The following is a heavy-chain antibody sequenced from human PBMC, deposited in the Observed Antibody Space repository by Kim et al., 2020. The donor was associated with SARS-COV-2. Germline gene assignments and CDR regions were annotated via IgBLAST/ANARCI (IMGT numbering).Heavy chain of an antibody. Sequence: GGSLRLSCAASGFPFSDFWMTWVRQAPGTGLEWVANIDQGGSDTYFVDSVKGRFIISRDNAKNSLYLQMNSLRVEDTAVYYCARGGSGSSSFWVHWGQG. CDR1: GFPFSDFW. J-gene: IGHJ1*01. V-gene: IGHV3-7*01. CDR3: ARGGSGSSSFWVH. D-gene: IGHD6-6*01. CDR2: IDQGGSDT.